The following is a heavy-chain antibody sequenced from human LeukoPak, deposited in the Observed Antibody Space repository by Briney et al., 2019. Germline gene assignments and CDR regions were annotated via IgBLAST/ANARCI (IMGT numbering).Heavy chain of an antibody. V-gene: IGHV3-7*01. J-gene: IGHJ6*03. CDR2: IKQDGSEK. CDR3: ARDPGYYYYYYMDV. Sequence: GGSLRLSCAASGFTFSSYWRNWVRQPPGKGLEWGANIKQDGSEKYYVDSVKGRFTISRDNAKNSLYLQMNSLRAEDTAVYYCARDPGYYYYYYMDVWGKGTTVTVSS. CDR1: GFTFSSYW.